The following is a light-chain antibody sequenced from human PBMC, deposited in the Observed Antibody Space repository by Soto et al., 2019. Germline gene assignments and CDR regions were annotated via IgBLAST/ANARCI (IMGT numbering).Light chain of an antibody. CDR2: KAS. CDR1: QSISGW. J-gene: IGKJ5*01. CDR3: QQYNSYSIS. V-gene: IGKV1-5*03. Sequence: IQMTQSPSTLSASVGDRVTITCRASQSISGWLAWYQQKPGKAPKLLIYKASTLESGVPSRFSGSGSGTEFTLTISSLQPDDFATYHCQQYNSYSISFGQGTRLEIK.